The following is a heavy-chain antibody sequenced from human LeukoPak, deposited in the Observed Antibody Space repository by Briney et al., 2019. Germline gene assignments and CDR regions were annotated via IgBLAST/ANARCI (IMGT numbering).Heavy chain of an antibody. V-gene: IGHV4-59*01. Sequence: PSETLSATCTVSGGSISSYYWSWIRQPPGKGLEWIGYIYYSGSTNYNPSLKSRVTISVDTSKNQFSLKLSSVTAADTAVYYCARAYYGSGTHFDAFDIWGQGTMVTVSS. D-gene: IGHD3-10*01. CDR2: IYYSGST. CDR3: ARAYYGSGTHFDAFDI. J-gene: IGHJ3*02. CDR1: GGSISSYY.